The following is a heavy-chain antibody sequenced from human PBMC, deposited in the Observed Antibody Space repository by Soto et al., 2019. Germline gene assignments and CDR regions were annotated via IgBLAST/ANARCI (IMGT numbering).Heavy chain of an antibody. CDR2: IYYSGST. CDR3: EISDWNSH. D-gene: IGHD1-1*01. V-gene: IGHV4-39*01. J-gene: IGHJ4*02. CDR1: GGSISSSSYY. Sequence: SETLSLPCAVSGGSISSSSYYWGWIRQPPGKGLEWIGSIYYSGSTYYNPSLKSRVTISVDTSKNQFSLKLSSVTAADTAVYYCEISDWNSHWGQGTMVTVSS.